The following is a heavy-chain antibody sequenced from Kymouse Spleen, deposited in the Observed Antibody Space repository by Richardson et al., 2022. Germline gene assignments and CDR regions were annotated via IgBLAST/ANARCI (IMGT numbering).Heavy chain of an antibody. CDR1: GFTFSSYG. V-gene: IGHV3-33*01. Sequence: QVQLVESGGGVVQPGRSLRLSCAASGFTFSSYGMHWVRQAPGKGLEWVAVIWYDGSNKYYADSVKGRFTISRDNSKNTLYLQMNSLRAEDTAVYYCARDLELYYYGMDVWGQGTTVTVSS. CDR2: IWYDGSNK. J-gene: IGHJ6*02. D-gene: IGHD1-7*01. CDR3: ARDLELYYYGMDV.